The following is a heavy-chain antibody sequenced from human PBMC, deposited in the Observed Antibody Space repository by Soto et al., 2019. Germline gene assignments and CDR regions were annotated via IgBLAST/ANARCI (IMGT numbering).Heavy chain of an antibody. V-gene: IGHV1-8*01. J-gene: IGHJ5*02. CDR3: ARGPVKSLLPTVSSPNNWFDP. D-gene: IGHD4-17*01. CDR1: GYTFTSYD. Sequence: QVQLVQSGAEVKKPGASVKVSCKASGYTFTSYDINWVRQATGQGLEWMGWMNPNSGNTGYAQKFQGRVTMTRNTSISTAYMELSSLRSEDTAVYYCARGPVKSLLPTVSSPNNWFDPWGQGTLVTVSS. CDR2: MNPNSGNT.